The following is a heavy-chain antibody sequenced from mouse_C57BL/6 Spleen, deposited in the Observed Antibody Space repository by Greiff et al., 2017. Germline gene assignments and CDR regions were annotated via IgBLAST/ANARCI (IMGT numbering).Heavy chain of an antibody. D-gene: IGHD2-10*01. J-gene: IGHJ2*01. CDR1: GFTFSDYG. CDR3: ARPYYYYFDY. CDR2: ISSGSSTI. V-gene: IGHV5-17*01. Sequence: EVMLVESGGGLVKPGGSLKLSCAASGFTFSDYGMHWVRQAPEKGLEWVAYISSGSSTIYYADTVKGRFTISRDNAKNTLFLQMTSLRSEDTAMYYCARPYYYYFDYWGQGTTLTGSS.